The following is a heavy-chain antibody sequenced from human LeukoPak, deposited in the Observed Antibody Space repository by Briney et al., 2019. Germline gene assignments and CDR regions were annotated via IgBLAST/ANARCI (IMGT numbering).Heavy chain of an antibody. CDR1: GGSISSSSYY. Sequence: PSETLSLTCTVSGGSISSSSYYWGWIRQPAGKGLEWIGRIYTSGSTNYNPSLKSRVTMSVDTSKNQFSLKLSSVTAADTAVYYCARGDCYYDILTGYCLERFDPWGQGTLVTVSS. V-gene: IGHV4-61*02. CDR2: IYTSGST. J-gene: IGHJ5*02. CDR3: ARGDCYYDILTGYCLERFDP. D-gene: IGHD3-9*01.